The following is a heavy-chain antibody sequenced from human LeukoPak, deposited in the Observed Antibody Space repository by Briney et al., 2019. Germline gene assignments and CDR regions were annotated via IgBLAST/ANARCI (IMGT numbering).Heavy chain of an antibody. J-gene: IGHJ6*02. CDR1: GFTVSSNY. CDR3: ARGYAGYYYGMDV. V-gene: IGHV3-53*01. CDR2: IYSGGNT. D-gene: IGHD2-2*01. Sequence: GGSLRLSCAASGFTVSSNYMSWVRQAPGKGLEWVSVIYSGGNTYYADSVKGRFTISRDNSKNTLYLQMNSLRAEDTAVYYCARGYAGYYYGMDVWGQGATVTVSS.